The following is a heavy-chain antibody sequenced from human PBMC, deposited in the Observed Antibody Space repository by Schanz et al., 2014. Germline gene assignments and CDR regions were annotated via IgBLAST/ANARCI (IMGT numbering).Heavy chain of an antibody. Sequence: EVQLVESGGDLVQPGGSLRLSCAASGFMFSSYGMHWVRQAPGKGLVWVSRIKSDGSSTSYADSVKGRFTISRDNAKNTLYLQMNSLRAEDTAVYYCARPALWFGDNCFDPWGQGTLVTVSS. CDR1: GFMFSSYG. CDR3: ARPALWFGDNCFDP. J-gene: IGHJ5*02. D-gene: IGHD3-10*01. CDR2: IKSDGSST. V-gene: IGHV3-74*02.